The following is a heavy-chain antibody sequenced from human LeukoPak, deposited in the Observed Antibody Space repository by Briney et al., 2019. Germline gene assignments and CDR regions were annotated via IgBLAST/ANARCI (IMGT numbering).Heavy chain of an antibody. Sequence: PSETLSLTCTVSGGSISSGSYYWSWIRQPAGKGLEWNGRIYTSGSTNYNPSLKSRVTISVDTSKNQFSLKLSSVTAADTAVYYCARDQPSPGHMDVWGKGTTVTVSS. CDR3: ARDQPSPGHMDV. J-gene: IGHJ6*03. V-gene: IGHV4-61*02. CDR2: IYTSGST. CDR1: GGSISSGSYY. D-gene: IGHD1-14*01.